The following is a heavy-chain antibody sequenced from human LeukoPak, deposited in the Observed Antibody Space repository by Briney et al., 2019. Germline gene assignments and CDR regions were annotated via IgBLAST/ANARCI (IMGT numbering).Heavy chain of an antibody. J-gene: IGHJ6*02. Sequence: PGGSLRLSCAASGFTFSSYSMNWVRQAPGKGLEWVSSISSSSSYIYYADSVKGRFTISRDNAKNSLYLQMNSLRAEDTAVYYCAGSQPIYDSSGYYTLGPSLVNYGMDVWGQGTTVTVSS. V-gene: IGHV3-21*01. D-gene: IGHD3-22*01. CDR2: ISSSSSYI. CDR1: GFTFSSYS. CDR3: AGSQPIYDSSGYYTLGPSLVNYGMDV.